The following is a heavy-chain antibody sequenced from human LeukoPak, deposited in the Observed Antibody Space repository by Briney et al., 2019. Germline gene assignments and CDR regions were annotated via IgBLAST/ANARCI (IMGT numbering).Heavy chain of an antibody. D-gene: IGHD3-22*01. Sequence: GGSLRLSCAASGFTFSSYWMSWVRQAPGKGLEWVANIKEDGSEKYYVDSVKGRFTISRDNAKNSLYLQMNSLRAEDTALYYCARMYYYDSSGYYSCFDYWGQGTLVTVSS. J-gene: IGHJ4*02. CDR2: IKEDGSEK. CDR3: ARMYYYDSSGYYSCFDY. V-gene: IGHV3-7*03. CDR1: GFTFSSYW.